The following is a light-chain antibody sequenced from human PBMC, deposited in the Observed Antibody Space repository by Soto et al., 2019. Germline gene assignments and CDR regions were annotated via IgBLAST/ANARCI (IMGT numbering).Light chain of an antibody. V-gene: IGKV1-39*01. CDR2: VAS. CDR3: QQSFTTPFT. CDR1: KTIGTY. J-gene: IGKJ3*01. Sequence: DIRMTQSPSSLSEFVGDRVTITCRASKTIGTYLNWYQQTPGKAPKFLIYVASSLQSGVPSGFSGRGSGTDFTLTISSLQPEDFATYYCQQSFTTPFTFGHGTKVDIK.